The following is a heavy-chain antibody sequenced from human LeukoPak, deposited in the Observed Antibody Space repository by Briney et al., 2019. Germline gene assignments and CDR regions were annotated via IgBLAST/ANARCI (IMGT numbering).Heavy chain of an antibody. CDR2: ISSSSSYT. J-gene: IGHJ4*02. V-gene: IGHV3-11*06. CDR3: ARRLTTGGFFDY. CDR1: GFTFSDYY. Sequence: PGGSLRLSCAASGFTFSDYYMSWIRQAPGKGLEWVSYISSSSSYTNYADSVKSRFTISRDNAKNSLYLQMNSLRVEDTAVYYCARRLTTGGFFDYWGQGTLVTVSS. D-gene: IGHD4-11*01.